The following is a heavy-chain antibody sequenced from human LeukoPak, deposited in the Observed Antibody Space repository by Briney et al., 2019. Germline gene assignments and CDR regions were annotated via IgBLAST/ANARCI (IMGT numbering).Heavy chain of an antibody. J-gene: IGHJ4*02. CDR3: AKDRGDYHDSGGLDY. CDR2: ISGSDSRT. CDR1: GFTFSTYW. V-gene: IGHV3-23*01. Sequence: SGGSLRLSCAGSGFTFSTYWMHWVRQAPGKGLEWVSVISGSDSRTDYADSVKGRLTISRDNSKNTLYLQMNSLRAEDTAVYYCAKDRGDYHDSGGLDYWGQGTLVTVSS. D-gene: IGHD3-22*01.